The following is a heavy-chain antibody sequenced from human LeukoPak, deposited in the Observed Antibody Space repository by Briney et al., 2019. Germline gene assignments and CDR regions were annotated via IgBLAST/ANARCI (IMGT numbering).Heavy chain of an antibody. V-gene: IGHV3-7*01. Sequence: GGSLRLSCAASGFTFSSYWMSWVRQAPGKGLEWVANIKQDGSEKYYVDSVKGRFTISGDNAKNSLYLQMNSLRAEDTAVYYCARALQYYYDSSGYGSWGQGTLVTVSS. CDR1: GFTFSSYW. D-gene: IGHD3-22*01. CDR2: IKQDGSEK. CDR3: ARALQYYYDSSGYGS. J-gene: IGHJ5*02.